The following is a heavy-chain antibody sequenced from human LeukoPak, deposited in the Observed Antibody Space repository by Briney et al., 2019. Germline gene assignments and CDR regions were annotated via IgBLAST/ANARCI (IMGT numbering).Heavy chain of an antibody. D-gene: IGHD4/OR15-4a*01. CDR1: GFTFSIYT. CDR2: ITSSSSSI. Sequence: GGSLRLSCVASGFTFSIYTMSWVRQAPGKGLEWVSSITSSSSSIYSADSVKGRLTISRDNAKNSLYLEMNGLRDEDTAVHYCARDLAWGAYWGQGTLVTVSS. J-gene: IGHJ4*02. V-gene: IGHV3-21*01. CDR3: ARDLAWGAY.